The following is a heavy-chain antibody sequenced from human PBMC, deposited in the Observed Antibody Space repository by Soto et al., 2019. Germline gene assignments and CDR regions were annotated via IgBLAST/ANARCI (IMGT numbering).Heavy chain of an antibody. CDR3: ARGDCRSPSCYAGDWFDP. J-gene: IGHJ5*02. D-gene: IGHD2-2*01. CDR1: DYTFTSYG. CDR2: ISAYTGNT. V-gene: IGHV1-18*01. Sequence: QVQLVQSGAEVKKPGASVKVSCKASDYTFTSYGINWVRQAPGQGLEWMGWISAYTGNTNYAQNLQGRVTMTTDTSTGTAYMELRSLTSDDTAVYYCARGDCRSPSCYAGDWFDPWGKGTLVTVSS.